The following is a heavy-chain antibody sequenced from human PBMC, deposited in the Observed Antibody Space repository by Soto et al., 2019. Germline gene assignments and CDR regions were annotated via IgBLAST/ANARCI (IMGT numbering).Heavy chain of an antibody. V-gene: IGHV1-3*01. J-gene: IGHJ4*02. CDR2: INAGNGNT. CDR3: ARDQGYYDSSGYYELYFDY. CDR1: GYTFTSYA. Sequence: ASVKVSCKASGYTFTSYAMHWVRQAPGQRLEWMGWINAGNGNTKYSQKFRGRVTITRDTSASTAYMELSSLRSEDTAVYYCARDQGYYDSSGYYELYFDYWGQGTLVTVSS. D-gene: IGHD3-22*01.